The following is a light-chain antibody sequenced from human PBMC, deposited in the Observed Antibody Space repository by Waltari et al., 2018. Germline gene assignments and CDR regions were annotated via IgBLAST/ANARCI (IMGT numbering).Light chain of an antibody. Sequence: QAVVTQVPSLTVSPGGTVTHTCDSSIGAVTRVHFPYWFQQKPGQAPRTLIYDTSNKHSWTPARFSGSLLGGKAALTLSGAQPEDEAEYYCLLSYSGPRVFGGGTKLTVL. CDR3: LLSYSGPRV. CDR1: IGAVTRVHF. CDR2: DTS. V-gene: IGLV7-46*01. J-gene: IGLJ2*01.